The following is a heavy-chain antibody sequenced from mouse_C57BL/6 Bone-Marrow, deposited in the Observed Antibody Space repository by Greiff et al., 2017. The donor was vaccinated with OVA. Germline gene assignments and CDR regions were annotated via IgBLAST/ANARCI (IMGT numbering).Heavy chain of an antibody. CDR2: INPGSGGT. Sequence: QVQLQQPGAELVRPGTSVKVSCKASGYAFTNYLIEWVKQRPGQGLEWMGVINPGSGGTNYNEKFKGKATLTADKSSSTAYMQLSSLTSEYSAVEFCARLSLLRAWFAYWGQGTLVTVSA. D-gene: IGHD1-2*01. V-gene: IGHV1-54*01. CDR3: ARLSLLRAWFAY. CDR1: GYAFTNYL. J-gene: IGHJ3*01.